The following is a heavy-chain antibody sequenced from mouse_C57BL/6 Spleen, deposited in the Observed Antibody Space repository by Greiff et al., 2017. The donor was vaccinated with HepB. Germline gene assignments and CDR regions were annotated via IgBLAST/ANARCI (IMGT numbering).Heavy chain of an antibody. D-gene: IGHD1-2*01. CDR3: TTGLRLFDY. CDR1: GFNIKDDY. CDR2: INPENGDT. Sequence: VQLKQSGAELVRPGASVKLSCTASGFNIKDDYMHWVKQRPEQGLEWIGWINPENGDTEYASKFQGKATITADTSSNTAYLQLSSLTSEDTAVYYCTTGLRLFDYWGQGTTLTVSS. V-gene: IGHV14-4*01. J-gene: IGHJ2*01.